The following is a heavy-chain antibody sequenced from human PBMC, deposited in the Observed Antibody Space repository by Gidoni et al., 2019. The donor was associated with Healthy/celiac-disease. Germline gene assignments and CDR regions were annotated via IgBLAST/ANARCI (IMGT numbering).Heavy chain of an antibody. CDR2: IYYSGST. D-gene: IGHD3-3*01. J-gene: IGHJ3*02. CDR3: ARTDYDFWSGDSERFEAFDI. V-gene: IGHV4-39*01. Sequence: LQLQASGPGLVTPSATLSLTCTVSGGSLSSRSSSWGWIRQPPGKGLEWIGSIYYSGSTYYNPSLKRRVTIAVDTAKNQCSLKLSSVTAADTAGYYCARTDYDFWSGDSERFEAFDIWGQGTMVTVSS. CDR1: GGSLSSRSSS.